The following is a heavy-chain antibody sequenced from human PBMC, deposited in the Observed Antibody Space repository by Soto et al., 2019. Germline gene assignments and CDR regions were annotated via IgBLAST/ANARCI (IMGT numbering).Heavy chain of an antibody. CDR3: ARDGTYYDFWSGYYSNYYYYGMDF. D-gene: IGHD3-3*01. Sequence: ASVKVSCKASGYTFTSYGISWLLQAPGQGLEWMGWISAYNGNTNYAQKLQGRVTMTTDTSTSTAYMELRSLRSDDTAVYYCARDGTYYDFWSGYYSNYYYYGMDFWGQGTTVTVSS. V-gene: IGHV1-18*01. CDR2: ISAYNGNT. CDR1: GYTFTSYG. J-gene: IGHJ6*02.